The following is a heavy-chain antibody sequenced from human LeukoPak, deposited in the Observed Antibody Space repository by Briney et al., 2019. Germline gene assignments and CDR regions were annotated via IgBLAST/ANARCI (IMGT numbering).Heavy chain of an antibody. Sequence: SETLSLTCTVSGGSISSYYWSWIRQPPGKGLEWIGYIYYSGSTNYNPSLKSRVTISVDTSKSQFSLKLSSVTAADTAVYYCARRRGSGSINYFDYWGQGTLVTVSS. CDR3: ARRRGSGSINYFDY. J-gene: IGHJ4*02. CDR2: IYYSGST. D-gene: IGHD3-10*01. CDR1: GGSISSYY. V-gene: IGHV4-59*08.